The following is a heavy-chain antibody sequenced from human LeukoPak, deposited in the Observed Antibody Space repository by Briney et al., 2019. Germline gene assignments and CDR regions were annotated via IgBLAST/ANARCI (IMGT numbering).Heavy chain of an antibody. CDR1: GGSFSGYY. CDR2: INHSGGT. V-gene: IGHV4-34*01. D-gene: IGHD6-19*01. Sequence: SETLSLTRAVYGGSFSGYYWSWIRQPPGKGLEWIGEINHSGGTNYNPSLKSRVTISVDTSKNQFSLKLSSVTAADTAVYYCARGRQWLDYFDYWGQGTLVTVSS. J-gene: IGHJ4*02. CDR3: ARGRQWLDYFDY.